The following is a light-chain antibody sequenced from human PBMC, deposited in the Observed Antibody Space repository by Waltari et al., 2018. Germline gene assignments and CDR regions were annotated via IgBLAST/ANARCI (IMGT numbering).Light chain of an antibody. J-gene: IGKJ4*01. CDR1: QGINNY. V-gene: IGKV1-17*03. CDR3: LQYNDYPFT. Sequence: DIQMTQSPSAMSASVGDRVTNTCRASQGINNYLAWFQQGPGKVPKRLLYATYTLESGVPSRFSGSGSGTEFTLTISSLQPEDFATYYCLQYNDYPFTFGGGTKVEIK. CDR2: ATY.